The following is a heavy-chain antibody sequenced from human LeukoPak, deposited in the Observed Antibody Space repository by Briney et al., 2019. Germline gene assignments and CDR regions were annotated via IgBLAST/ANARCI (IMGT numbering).Heavy chain of an antibody. CDR1: GYTFTGHY. Sequence: GASVTVSCKASGYTFTGHYIHWVRQAPGQGLEWMGWINPKRGGANYAQKFQGRVTMTRDTSISTAYMELSRLRSDDTAVFYCARGAEFYYFMDVWGKGTTVTISS. CDR3: ARGAEFYYFMDV. V-gene: IGHV1-2*02. J-gene: IGHJ6*03. CDR2: INPKRGGA. D-gene: IGHD2/OR15-2a*01.